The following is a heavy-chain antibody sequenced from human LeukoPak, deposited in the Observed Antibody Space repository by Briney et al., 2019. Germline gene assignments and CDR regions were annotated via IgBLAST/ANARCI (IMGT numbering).Heavy chain of an antibody. CDR1: GFTFSNAW. CDR3: ATGAPRAYSGSYSNC. Sequence: GSLRLSCAASGFTFSNAWMSWVRQAPGKGLEWVGRIKSKTDGGTTDYAAPVKGRFTISRDDSQNTLYLQMNSLKTEDTAVYYCATGAPRAYSGSYSNCWGQGTLVTVSS. D-gene: IGHD1-26*01. CDR2: IKSKTDGGTT. V-gene: IGHV3-15*01. J-gene: IGHJ4*02.